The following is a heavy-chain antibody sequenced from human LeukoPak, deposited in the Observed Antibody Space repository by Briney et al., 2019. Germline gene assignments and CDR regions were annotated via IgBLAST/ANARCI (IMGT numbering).Heavy chain of an antibody. CDR3: ARDEASAHDYIVSDWFDP. CDR1: GFTFSSYW. J-gene: IGHJ5*02. D-gene: IGHD4-11*01. Sequence: GGSLRLSCAASGFTFSSYWMSWVRQAPGKGLEWVANIKQDGSEKYYVDSVKGRFTISRDNAKNSLYLQMSSLRAEDTAVYYCARDEASAHDYIVSDWFDPWGQGTLVTVSS. V-gene: IGHV3-7*01. CDR2: IKQDGSEK.